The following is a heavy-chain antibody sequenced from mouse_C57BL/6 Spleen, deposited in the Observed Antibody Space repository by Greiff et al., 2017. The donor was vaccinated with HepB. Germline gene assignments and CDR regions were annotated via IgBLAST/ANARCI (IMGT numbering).Heavy chain of an antibody. Sequence: VQLQQSGAELARPGASVKMSCKASGYTFTSYTMHWVKQRPGQGLEWIGYINPSSGYTKYNQKFKDKATLTADKSSSTAYMQLRSLTSEDSAVYYCARWTERGYFDVWGTGTTVTVSS. CDR3: ARWTERGYFDV. CDR2: INPSSGYT. CDR1: GYTFTSYT. J-gene: IGHJ1*03. V-gene: IGHV1-4*01.